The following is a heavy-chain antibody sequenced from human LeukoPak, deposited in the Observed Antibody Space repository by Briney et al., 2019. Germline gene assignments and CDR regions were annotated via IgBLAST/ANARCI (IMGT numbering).Heavy chain of an antibody. CDR1: GFTFSSYA. CDR3: AKGSRVSRPYYFDY. CDR2: ITGGGDDT. D-gene: IGHD6-6*01. V-gene: IGHV3-23*01. J-gene: IGHJ4*02. Sequence: GGSLRLSCAASGFTFSSYAMSWVRQAPWKGLEWFSAITGGGDDTYYADSVEGRFTISRDNSKNTLYLQMNSLRAEDTAVYYCAKGSRVSRPYYFDYWGQGTLVTVSS.